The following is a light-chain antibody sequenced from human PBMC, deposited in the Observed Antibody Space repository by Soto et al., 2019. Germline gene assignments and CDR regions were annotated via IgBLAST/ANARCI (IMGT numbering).Light chain of an antibody. J-gene: IGKJ1*01. V-gene: IGKV3-11*01. CDR3: QQRSNWPPKWT. Sequence: EIVLTQSPATLSLSPGERATLSCRASQRVSSYLAWYQQKPGQAPRLLIYDASNRATGIPARFSGSGSGTDFTLTISSLEPEDFAVYYCQQRSNWPPKWTFGQGTKVDIK. CDR2: DAS. CDR1: QRVSSY.